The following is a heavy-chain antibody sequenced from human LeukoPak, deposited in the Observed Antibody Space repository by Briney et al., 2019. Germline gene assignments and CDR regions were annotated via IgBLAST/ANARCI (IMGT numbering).Heavy chain of an antibody. J-gene: IGHJ2*01. V-gene: IGHV3-64*01. CDR1: GFSFSTYA. CDR3: ARDPVLKSRVVVLSNPDWYFDL. D-gene: IGHD3-22*01. CDR2: ISSNGGST. Sequence: GGSLRLSCAASGFSFSTYAVHWVRQAPGKGLEYVAGISSNGGSTYYANAVKGRFTLSRDNSKNTLDLQMGRLTIEDMAVYHCARDPVLKSRVVVLSNPDWYFDLWGRGTLVTVSS.